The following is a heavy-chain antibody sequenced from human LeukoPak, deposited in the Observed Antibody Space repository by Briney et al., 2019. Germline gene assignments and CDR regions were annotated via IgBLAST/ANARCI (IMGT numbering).Heavy chain of an antibody. CDR3: ARATGFGSGIAGARGAPKYYFDY. V-gene: IGHV1-18*04. CDR2: ISAYSGNT. J-gene: IGHJ4*02. Sequence: ASVKVSCKASGYTFTGYYMHWVRQAPGQGLEWMGWISAYSGNTDSAQKLQGRLTMTTDTSTSTAYMELRSLRSDDTAVYYCARATGFGSGIAGARGAPKYYFDYWGQGTLVTVFS. CDR1: GYTFTGYY. D-gene: IGHD6-13*01.